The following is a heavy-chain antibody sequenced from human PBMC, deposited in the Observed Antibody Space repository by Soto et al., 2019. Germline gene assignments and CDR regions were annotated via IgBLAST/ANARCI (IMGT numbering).Heavy chain of an antibody. CDR1: GFTFSSYG. Sequence: PVGSLRLSCAASGFTFSSYGMHWVRQAPGKGLEWVAVIWYDGSNKYYADSVKGRFTISRDNSKNTLYLQMNSLRAEDTAVYYCVRGLLTTGYYYYGMDVWGQGTTVTVSS. D-gene: IGHD4-17*01. CDR3: VRGLLTTGYYYYGMDV. J-gene: IGHJ6*02. V-gene: IGHV3-33*01. CDR2: IWYDGSNK.